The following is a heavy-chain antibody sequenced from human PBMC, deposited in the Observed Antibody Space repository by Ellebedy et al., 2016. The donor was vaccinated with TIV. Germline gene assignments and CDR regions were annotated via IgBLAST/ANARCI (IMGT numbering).Heavy chain of an antibody. V-gene: IGHV5-51*01. CDR1: GYSFTSYW. D-gene: IGHD2-2*01. CDR3: ARQAWDIVVVPAAMLDY. CDR2: IYPGDSDT. J-gene: IGHJ4*02. Sequence: GESLKISCKGSGYSFTSYWIGWVRQMPGKGLEWMGIIYPGDSDTRYSPSFQGQATISADKSISTAYLQWSSLKASDTAMYYCARQAWDIVVVPAAMLDYWGQGTLVTVSS.